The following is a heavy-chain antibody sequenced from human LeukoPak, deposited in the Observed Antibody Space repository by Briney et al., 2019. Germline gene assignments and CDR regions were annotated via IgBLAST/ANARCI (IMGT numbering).Heavy chain of an antibody. J-gene: IGHJ4*02. Sequence: ASVKVSCKASGYTFTGYYMHWVRQAPGQGLEWMGWFNPNSGGTNYAQGFQGRVTMTRDTSISTAYIELNRLTSDDTAVYYCARGGDSSGYYSSQGDYWGQGTLVTVSS. V-gene: IGHV1-2*02. CDR3: ARGGDSSGYYSSQGDY. D-gene: IGHD3-22*01. CDR1: GYTFTGYY. CDR2: FNPNSGGT.